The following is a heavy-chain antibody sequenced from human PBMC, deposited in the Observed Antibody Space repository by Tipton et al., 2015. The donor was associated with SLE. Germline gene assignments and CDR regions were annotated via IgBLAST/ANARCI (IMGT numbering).Heavy chain of an antibody. V-gene: IGHV4-61*02. CDR3: ARGDDSNWFDP. D-gene: IGHD3-22*01. CDR2: IYTSGST. CDR1: GGSISSGSYY. J-gene: IGHJ5*02. Sequence: TLSLTCTVSGGSISSGSYYWTWIRQPAGKGLEWIGRIYTSGSTNYNPSLKSRVTMSVDTSKNQFSLKLSSVTAADTAVYYCARGDDSNWFDPWGQGTLVTVSS.